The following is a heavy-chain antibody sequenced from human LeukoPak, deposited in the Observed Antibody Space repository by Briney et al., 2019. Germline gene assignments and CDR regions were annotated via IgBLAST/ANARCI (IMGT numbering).Heavy chain of an antibody. CDR1: GGTFSSYA. CDR3: ARSFWFGELSRGIDYYYMDV. J-gene: IGHJ6*03. V-gene: IGHV1-69*13. D-gene: IGHD3-10*01. CDR2: IIPMFGTA. Sequence: EASVKVSCKASGGTFSSYAISWVRQAPGQGLEWMGGIIPMFGTANYAQKFQGRDTITADESTSTAYMELSSLRSEDTAVYYCARSFWFGELSRGIDYYYMDVWGKGTTVTVSS.